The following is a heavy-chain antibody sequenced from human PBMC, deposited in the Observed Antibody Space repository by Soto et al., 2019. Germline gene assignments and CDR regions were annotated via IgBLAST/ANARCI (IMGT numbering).Heavy chain of an antibody. J-gene: IGHJ5*01. CDR1: GFSFSSGS. D-gene: IGHD1-7*01. V-gene: IGHV3-21*01. Sequence: EVQLVESGGGLVKPGGSLRLSCAASGFSFSSGSMGWVRQAPGKGLEWVSSISSSGSFMNYADSVKGRFTISRDNAKNPLYLQMTSLKDEDTAVYYCARDPPTGSTLDWFDSWGQGTLVTVSS. CDR2: ISSSGSFM. CDR3: ARDPPTGSTLDWFDS.